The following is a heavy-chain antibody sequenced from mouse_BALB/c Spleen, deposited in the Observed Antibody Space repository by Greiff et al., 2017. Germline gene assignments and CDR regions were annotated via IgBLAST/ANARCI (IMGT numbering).Heavy chain of an antibody. CDR1: GYSFTSYW. J-gene: IGHJ2*01. Sequence: SGTVLARPGASVKMSCKASGYSFTSYWMHWVKQRPGQGLEWIGAIYPGNSDTSYNQKFKGKAKLTAVTSASTAYMELSSLTNEDSAVYYCTRPQIYYYGSSYFDYWGQGTTLTVSS. CDR2: IYPGNSDT. D-gene: IGHD1-1*01. CDR3: TRPQIYYYGSSYFDY. V-gene: IGHV1-5*01.